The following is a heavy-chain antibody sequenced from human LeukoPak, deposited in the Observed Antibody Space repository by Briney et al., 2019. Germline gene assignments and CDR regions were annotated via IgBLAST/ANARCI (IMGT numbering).Heavy chain of an antibody. J-gene: IGHJ1*01. Sequence: GGSLRLSCAASGFTFSNYAMHWVRQAPGKGLEWVAVISYDGSNKYYADSVKGRFTVSRDSSKNTLYLQMNSLRAEDTAVYYCAKEYYYDSIYFHYWGQGTLVTVSS. CDR1: GFTFSNYA. V-gene: IGHV3-30*04. CDR2: ISYDGSNK. D-gene: IGHD3-22*01. CDR3: AKEYYYDSIYFHY.